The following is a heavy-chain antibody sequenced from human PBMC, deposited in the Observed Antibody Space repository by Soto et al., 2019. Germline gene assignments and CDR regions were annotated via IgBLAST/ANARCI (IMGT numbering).Heavy chain of an antibody. Sequence: QVQLQESGPGLVKPSQTLSLTCTVSGGSISSGDYYWSWIRQPPGKGLEWIGYIYYSGTTYYNPFLKSRVTISVDTSKNQFSLKVSSVTAADTAVYYCARALIQLWPHYYYGMDVWGQGTTVTVSS. CDR3: ARALIQLWPHYYYGMDV. CDR2: IYYSGTT. J-gene: IGHJ6*02. V-gene: IGHV4-30-4*01. D-gene: IGHD5-18*01. CDR1: GGSISSGDYY.